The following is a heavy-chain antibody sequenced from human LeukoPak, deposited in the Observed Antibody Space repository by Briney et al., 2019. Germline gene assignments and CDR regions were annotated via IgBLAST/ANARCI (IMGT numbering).Heavy chain of an antibody. CDR1: GFTVSSNY. J-gene: IGHJ4*02. D-gene: IGHD3-10*01. CDR2: IYSGGST. CDR3: ARVLAGSVSAYFDY. Sequence: GGSLRLSCAASGFTVSSNYMSWVRQAPGEGLEWVSVIYSGGSTYYADSAKGRFTISRDNSKNTLYLQMNSLRAEDTAVYYCARVLAGSVSAYFDYWGQGTLVTVSS. V-gene: IGHV3-66*01.